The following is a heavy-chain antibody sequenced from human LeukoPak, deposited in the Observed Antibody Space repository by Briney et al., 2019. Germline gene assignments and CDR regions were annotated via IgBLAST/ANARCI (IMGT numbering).Heavy chain of an antibody. CDR3: TRRVGYCSGGSCYNDY. V-gene: IGHV3-73*01. D-gene: IGHD2-15*01. CDR2: IRSKANSYAT. CDR1: GFTFSGSA. J-gene: IGHJ4*02. Sequence: QPGGSLRLSCAASGFTFSGSAMHWVRQASGKGLEWVGRIRSKANSYATAYAASVKGRFTISRDDSKNTAYLQMNSLETEDTAVYYCTRRVGYCSGGSCYNDYWGQGTLVTVSS.